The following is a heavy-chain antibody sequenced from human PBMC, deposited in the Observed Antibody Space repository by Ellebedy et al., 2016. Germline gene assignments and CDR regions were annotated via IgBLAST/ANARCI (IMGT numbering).Heavy chain of an antibody. V-gene: IGHV3-30*18. D-gene: IGHD2-15*01. CDR3: AKPLPSSPILLFDY. Sequence: GGSLRLSXAASGFTFSSYGMHWVRQAPGKGLEWVAVISYDGSNKYYADSVKGRFTISRDNSKNTLYLQMNSLRAEDTAVYYCAKPLPSSPILLFDYWGQGTLVTVSS. CDR2: ISYDGSNK. J-gene: IGHJ4*02. CDR1: GFTFSSYG.